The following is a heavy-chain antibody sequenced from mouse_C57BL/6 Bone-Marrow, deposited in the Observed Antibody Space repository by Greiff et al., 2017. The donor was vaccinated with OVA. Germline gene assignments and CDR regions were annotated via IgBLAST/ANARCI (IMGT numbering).Heavy chain of an antibody. Sequence: EVKLMESGGGLVKPGGSLKLSCAASGFTFSSYAMSWVRQTPEKRLEWVATISDGGSYTYYPDNVKGRFTISRDNAKNNLYLQMSHLKSEDTAMYYCAREGDYYGSSHWYFDVWGTGTTVTVSS. J-gene: IGHJ1*03. CDR1: GFTFSSYA. CDR3: AREGDYYGSSHWYFDV. V-gene: IGHV5-4*01. CDR2: ISDGGSYT. D-gene: IGHD1-1*01.